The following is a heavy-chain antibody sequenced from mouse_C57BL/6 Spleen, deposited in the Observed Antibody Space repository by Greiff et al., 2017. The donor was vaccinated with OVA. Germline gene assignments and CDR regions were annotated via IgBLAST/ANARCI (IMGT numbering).Heavy chain of an antibody. J-gene: IGHJ2*01. V-gene: IGHV1-72*01. D-gene: IGHD2-3*01. Sequence: QVTLKESGAELVKPGASVKLSCKASGYTFTSYWMHWVKQRPGRGLEWIGRIDPNSGGTKYNEKFKSKATLTVDKPSSTAYMQLSSLTSEDSAVYYCAKGGYDGYYAGYWGQGTTRTVSS. CDR3: AKGGYDGYYAGY. CDR2: IDPNSGGT. CDR1: GYTFTSYW.